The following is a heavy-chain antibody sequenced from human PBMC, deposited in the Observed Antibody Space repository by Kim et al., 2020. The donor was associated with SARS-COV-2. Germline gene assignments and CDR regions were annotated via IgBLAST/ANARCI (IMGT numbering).Heavy chain of an antibody. Sequence: GGSLRLSCAASGFTFSSYWMSWVRQAPGKGLEWVANIKQDGSEKYYVDSVKGRFTISRDNAKNSLYLQMNSLRAEDTAVYYCARANLHLYSIRLVRVFPEYWGQGTLVTVSS. CDR1: GFTFSSYW. CDR2: IKQDGSEK. V-gene: IGHV3-7*01. CDR3: ARANLHLYSIRLVRVFPEY. D-gene: IGHD6-19*01. J-gene: IGHJ4*02.